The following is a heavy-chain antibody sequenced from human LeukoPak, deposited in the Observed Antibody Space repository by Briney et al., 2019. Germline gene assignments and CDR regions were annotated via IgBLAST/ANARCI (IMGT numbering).Heavy chain of an antibody. Sequence: GGSLRLSCAASGFTFSSYGMHWVRQAPGKGLEWVAVISYDGSNKYYADSVKGRFTISRDNSKNTLYLQMNSLRAEDTAVYYCANLDGSSGWPFDYWGQGTLVTVSS. CDR2: ISYDGSNK. D-gene: IGHD6-19*01. V-gene: IGHV3-30*18. J-gene: IGHJ4*02. CDR3: ANLDGSSGWPFDY. CDR1: GFTFSSYG.